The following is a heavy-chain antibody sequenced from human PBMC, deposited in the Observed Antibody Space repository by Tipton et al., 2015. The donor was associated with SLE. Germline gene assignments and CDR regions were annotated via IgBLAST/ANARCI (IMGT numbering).Heavy chain of an antibody. J-gene: IGHJ4*03. CDR1: GGSISSSNYY. CDR3: ARGGASVLIRNCYFDY. V-gene: IGHV4-39*07. D-gene: IGHD2-8*01. CDR2: IYYSGST. Sequence: TLSLTCTVSGGSISSSNYYWGWISQPPGKGLEWIGSIYYSGSTYYNPSLKSRVSISVDTSKNQFLLNLHSVTAADTAVYYCARGGASVLIRNCYFDYWGQGSLVTLSS.